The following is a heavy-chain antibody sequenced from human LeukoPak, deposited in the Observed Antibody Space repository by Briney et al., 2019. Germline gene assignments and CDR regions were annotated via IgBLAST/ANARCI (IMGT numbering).Heavy chain of an antibody. CDR2: ISGSGGST. CDR3: ARGARYYDFWSGYYGH. V-gene: IGHV3-23*01. J-gene: IGHJ4*02. Sequence: PGGSLRLSCAASGFTFSSYAMSWVRQAPGKGLEWVSAISGSGGSTYYADSVKGRFTISRDNAKNSLYLQMNSLRAEDTAVYYCARGARYYDFWSGYYGHWGQGTLVTVSS. CDR1: GFTFSSYA. D-gene: IGHD3-3*01.